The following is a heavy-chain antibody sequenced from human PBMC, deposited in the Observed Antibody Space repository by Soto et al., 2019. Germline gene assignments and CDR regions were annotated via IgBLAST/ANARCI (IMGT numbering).Heavy chain of an antibody. CDR3: ASRVDTAMVTVFDY. Sequence: SETLSLTSAVYGGSFSGYYWSWIRQPPGKGLEWIGDIYYSGSTNYNPSLKSRVTISVDTSKNQFSLKLSSVTAADAAVYYCASRVDTAMVTVFDYWGQGTLVTVSS. CDR1: GGSFSGYY. D-gene: IGHD5-18*01. V-gene: IGHV4-34*01. J-gene: IGHJ4*02. CDR2: IYYSGST.